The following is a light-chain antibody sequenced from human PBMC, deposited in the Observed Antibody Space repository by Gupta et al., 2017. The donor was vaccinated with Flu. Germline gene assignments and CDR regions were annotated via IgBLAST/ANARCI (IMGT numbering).Light chain of an antibody. V-gene: IGKV3-20*01. Sequence: EIVLTQSPGTLSLSPGEKTTLSCRASQSVSSSYLAWYQRKPGQAPRLLIYGASRRATGIPDRFSGSGLETDFTLTISRLEPEDFGVYYCQLYAGAPPYSFGQGTKLEIK. CDR1: QSVSSSY. CDR3: QLYAGAPPYS. J-gene: IGKJ2*03. CDR2: GAS.